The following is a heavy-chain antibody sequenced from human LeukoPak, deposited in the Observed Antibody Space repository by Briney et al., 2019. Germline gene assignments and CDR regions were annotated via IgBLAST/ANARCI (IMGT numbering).Heavy chain of an antibody. J-gene: IGHJ4*02. Sequence: GGSLRLSCAASGFTVSNTYMSWVRQAPGKGLEWVSNIYSDGRTYYADSVKGRFTISRDNCKNTMYLQMNSLRAEDTAVYYCASGGGYSSAWHSSDYWGQGTLVTVSS. CDR1: GFTVSNTY. V-gene: IGHV3-53*01. CDR3: ASGGGYSSAWHSSDY. D-gene: IGHD6-19*01. CDR2: IYSDGRT.